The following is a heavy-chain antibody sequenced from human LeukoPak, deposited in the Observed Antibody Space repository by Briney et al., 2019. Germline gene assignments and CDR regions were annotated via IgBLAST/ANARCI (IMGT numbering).Heavy chain of an antibody. V-gene: IGHV3-33*08. CDR3: ARERYGMDV. J-gene: IGHJ6*02. Sequence: SGGSLRLSCAASGFTFRSYAMHWVRQAPGKGLEWVAVIWYDGSNKYYADSVKGRFTISRDNSKNTLYLQMNSLRAEDTAVYYCARERYGMDVWGQGTTVTVSS. CDR1: GFTFRSYA. CDR2: IWYDGSNK.